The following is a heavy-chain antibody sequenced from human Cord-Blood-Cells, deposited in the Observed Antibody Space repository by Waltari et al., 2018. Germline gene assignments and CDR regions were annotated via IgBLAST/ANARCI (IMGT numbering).Heavy chain of an antibody. CDR1: GGSISSSRYY. CDR2: IYYSGSN. CDR3: ARQLWFGELLFDAFDI. Sequence: QLQLQESGPGLVKPSETLSLTCTVSGGSISSSRYYWGWFRPPPGKGLEWIGSIYYSGSNYYNPSLKSRVTISVDTSKNQFSLKLSSVTAADTAVYYCARQLWFGELLFDAFDIWGQGTMVTVSS. J-gene: IGHJ3*02. V-gene: IGHV4-39*01. D-gene: IGHD3-10*01.